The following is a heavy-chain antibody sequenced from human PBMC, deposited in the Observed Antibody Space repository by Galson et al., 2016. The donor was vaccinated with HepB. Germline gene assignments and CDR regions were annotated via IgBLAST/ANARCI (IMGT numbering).Heavy chain of an antibody. CDR1: GHTFSSYY. V-gene: IGHV1-46*01. CDR2: INPNGSSA. D-gene: IGHD2-15*01. CDR3: ARGIAKMYWFDP. J-gene: IGHJ5*02. Sequence: SVKVSCKASGHTFSSYYMHWVRQAPGQGLEWMGIINPNGSSASYAQQFQGRVTMNRDPSTSTLYMELGSLRAADTAVYYCARGIAKMYWFDPWGQGNLVTVSS.